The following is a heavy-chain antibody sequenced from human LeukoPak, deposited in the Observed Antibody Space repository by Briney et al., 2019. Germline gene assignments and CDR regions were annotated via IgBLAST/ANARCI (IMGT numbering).Heavy chain of an antibody. CDR3: ARDGHAFDY. J-gene: IGHJ4*02. V-gene: IGHV3-7*03. CDR1: GFTFRSYW. CDR2: INQDGTEK. Sequence: GGSLRLSCAASGFTFRSYWMSWVRQAPGKGLEWVANINQDGTEKYYLDSVKGRFTISRDNAKKSLNLQMNSLRAEDTALYYCARDGHAFDYWGQGTLVTVSS.